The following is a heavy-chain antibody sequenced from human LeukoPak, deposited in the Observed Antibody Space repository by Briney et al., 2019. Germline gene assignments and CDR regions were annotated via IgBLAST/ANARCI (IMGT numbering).Heavy chain of an antibody. D-gene: IGHD4-17*01. V-gene: IGHV3-48*03. CDR1: GHTFSVYE. J-gene: IGHJ6*02. CDR3: ARETAYGDYISYYYYYGMDV. Sequence: GGPLRLFCAASGHTFSVYEINWARHAPGKGRECVSHISSSGDKLYYADSVKGRFTISRDNAKNSLYLQMNSLRAEDTAVYYCARETAYGDYISYYYYYGMDVWGQGTTVTVSS. CDR2: ISSSGDKL.